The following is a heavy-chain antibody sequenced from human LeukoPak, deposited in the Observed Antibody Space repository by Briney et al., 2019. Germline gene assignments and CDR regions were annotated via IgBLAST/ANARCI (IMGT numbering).Heavy chain of an antibody. J-gene: IGHJ1*01. D-gene: IGHD6-19*01. V-gene: IGHV4-34*01. Sequence: SETLSLTCAVYGGSFSGYYCSWIRQPPGKGLEWIGEINHSGSTNYNPSLKSRVTISVDTPKNQFSLKLSSVTAADTAVYYCARGPGDSSGWYLQHWGQGTLVTVSS. CDR1: GGSFSGYY. CDR2: INHSGST. CDR3: ARGPGDSSGWYLQH.